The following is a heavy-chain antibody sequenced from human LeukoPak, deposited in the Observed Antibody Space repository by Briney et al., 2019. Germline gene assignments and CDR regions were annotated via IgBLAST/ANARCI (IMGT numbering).Heavy chain of an antibody. CDR2: IKQDGSEK. CDR1: GFTFSNYW. CDR3: ARPDIFFDAFDI. V-gene: IGHV3-7*01. J-gene: IGHJ3*02. Sequence: PGGSLRLSCAASGFTFSNYWMTWVRQAPGTGLEWVANIKQDGSEKYYVDSVKGRFTISRDNAKNSLYLQMNSLRAEDTALYYCARPDIFFDAFDIWGQGTMVTVSS. D-gene: IGHD3-9*01.